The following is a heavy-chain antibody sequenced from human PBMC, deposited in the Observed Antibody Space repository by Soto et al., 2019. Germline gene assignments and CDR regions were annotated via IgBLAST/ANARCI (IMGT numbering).Heavy chain of an antibody. V-gene: IGHV3-11*01. CDR3: ARDILRSGYESVDY. J-gene: IGHJ4*02. CDR1: GFTFSDYY. CDR2: ISSSGSTI. Sequence: PGGSLRLSCAASGFTFSDYYMSWIRQAPGKGLEWVSYISSSGSTIYYADSVKGRFTSSRDNAKNSLYLQMNSLRAEDTAVYYCARDILRSGYESVDYWGQGTLVTVSS. D-gene: IGHD5-12*01.